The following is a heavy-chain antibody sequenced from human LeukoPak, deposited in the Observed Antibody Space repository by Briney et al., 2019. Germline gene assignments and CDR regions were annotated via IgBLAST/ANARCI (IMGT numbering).Heavy chain of an antibody. V-gene: IGHV3-48*03. CDR2: ISSSGSTI. J-gene: IGHJ4*02. CDR3: ARLAAGSDYFDS. CDR1: GFTFSSYE. D-gene: IGHD6-13*01. Sequence: GGSLRLSCAASGFTFSSYEMNWVRQAPGKGLEWISYISSSGSTIYYADSVKGRFTISRDNAKNSLYLQMNGLRAEDTAVYYCARLAAGSDYFDSWGQGTLVTVSS.